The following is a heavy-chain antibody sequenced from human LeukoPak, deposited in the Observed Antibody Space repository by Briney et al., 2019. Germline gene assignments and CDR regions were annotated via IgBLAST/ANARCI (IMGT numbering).Heavy chain of an antibody. V-gene: IGHV5-51*01. CDR2: IYPGDSDT. D-gene: IGHD6-13*01. CDR1: GYTFTTYW. Sequence: GESLKISCKGSGYTFTTYWIAWVRQMPGKGLEWMGIIYPGDSDTRYSPSFQGQVTISADKSISTAYLQWSSLKASDTAMYYCARMAAAGTGWFDPWGQGTLVTVSS. CDR3: ARMAAAGTGWFDP. J-gene: IGHJ5*02.